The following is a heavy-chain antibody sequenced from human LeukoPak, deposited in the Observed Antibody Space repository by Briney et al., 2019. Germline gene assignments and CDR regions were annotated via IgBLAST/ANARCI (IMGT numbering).Heavy chain of an antibody. CDR3: AREDIMVGATPHDY. V-gene: IGHV1-69*05. D-gene: IGHD1-26*01. J-gene: IGHJ4*02. CDR2: IIPIFGTA. Sequence: SVKVSXKASGGTFSSYAISWVRQAPGQGLEWMGRIIPIFGTAKYAQKFQGRVTITTDESTSTAYMELSSLRSEDTAVYYCAREDIMVGATPHDYWGQGTLVTVSS. CDR1: GGTFSSYA.